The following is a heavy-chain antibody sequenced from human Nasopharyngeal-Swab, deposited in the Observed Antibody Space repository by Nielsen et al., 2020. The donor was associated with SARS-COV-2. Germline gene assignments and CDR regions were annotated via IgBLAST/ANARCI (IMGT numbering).Heavy chain of an antibody. V-gene: IGHV3-74*01. D-gene: IGHD6-25*01. CDR2: VNQDGSRR. Sequence: GESLKISCEVSGVIFSKYWMHWVRQVPGKGLDWVSRVNQDGSRRDYADSVRGRFTISRDNAKNTLYLQMNTLRADDTAVYYCARSSGWAFDYWGQGTPVTVSS. J-gene: IGHJ4*02. CDR1: GVIFSKYW. CDR3: ARSSGWAFDY.